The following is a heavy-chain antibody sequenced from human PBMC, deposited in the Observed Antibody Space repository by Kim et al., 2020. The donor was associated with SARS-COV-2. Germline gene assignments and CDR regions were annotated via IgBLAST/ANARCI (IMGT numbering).Heavy chain of an antibody. CDR3: AKASYNYGSGSYYIDY. J-gene: IGHJ4*02. V-gene: IGHV3-23*01. D-gene: IGHD3-10*01. Sequence: VKGRFTISRDKSKNTLYLQVNSLRAEDTAVYYCAKASYNYGSGSYYIDYWGQGTLVTVSS.